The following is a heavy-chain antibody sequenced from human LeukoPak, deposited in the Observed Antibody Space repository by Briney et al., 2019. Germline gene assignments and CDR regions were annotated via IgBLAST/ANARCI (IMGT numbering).Heavy chain of an antibody. CDR1: GGTFSSYA. J-gene: IGHJ4*02. V-gene: IGHV1-69*01. D-gene: IGHD6-19*01. CDR2: IIPIFGTA. CDR3: ARGGDSLGGGTVAHDY. Sequence: SVKVSCKASGGTFSSYAISWVRQAPGQGLEWMGGIIPIFGTANYAQKFQGRVTITADESTSTAYMELSSLRSEDTAVYYCARGGDSLGGGTVAHDYWGQGTLVTVSS.